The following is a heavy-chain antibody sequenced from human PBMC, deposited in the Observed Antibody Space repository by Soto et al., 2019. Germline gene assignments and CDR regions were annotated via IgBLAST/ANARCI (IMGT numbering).Heavy chain of an antibody. V-gene: IGHV4-59*01. CDR3: ARGDSSPTDH. CDR1: GGSISIYY. D-gene: IGHD6-13*01. J-gene: IGHJ5*02. Sequence: SETLSLTCTVSGGSISIYYWSLIRQPPGKGLEWIGYIYYSGSTNYNPSLKSRVTISVDTSKNQFSLKLSSVTAADTAVYYCARGDSSPTDHWGQGTGVTVYS. CDR2: IYYSGST.